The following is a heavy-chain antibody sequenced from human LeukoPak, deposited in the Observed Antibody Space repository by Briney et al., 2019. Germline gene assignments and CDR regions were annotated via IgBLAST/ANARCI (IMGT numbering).Heavy chain of an antibody. V-gene: IGHV4-61*05. CDR3: TRLASGYINGPDY. CDR1: GGSISSSSYY. D-gene: IGHD5-12*01. CDR2: ISYSGTS. J-gene: IGHJ4*02. Sequence: SETLSLTCTVSGGSISSSSYYWGWIRQPPGKGLEWIGYISYSGTSNYNPSLKSRVTISVDTAKNQFSLNLSSVTAADTAVYYCTRLASGYINGPDYWGQGTVVTVSA.